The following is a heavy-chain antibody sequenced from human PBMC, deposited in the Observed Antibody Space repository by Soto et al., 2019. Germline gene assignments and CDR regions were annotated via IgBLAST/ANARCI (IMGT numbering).Heavy chain of an antibody. D-gene: IGHD1-1*01. J-gene: IGHJ3*02. CDR2: IMPMLGVR. Sequence: QVQLVQSGAEVKKPGSSVKVSCKDSGGTINTYSMFWVRQAPGQGLEWMGRIMPMLGVRNYAQRFQDRVTITADKSTATVHMELSSLRSEDTALYSCTTGSWSGEVFDIWGQGTMVTVSS. CDR1: GGTINTYS. CDR3: TTGSWSGEVFDI. V-gene: IGHV1-69*02.